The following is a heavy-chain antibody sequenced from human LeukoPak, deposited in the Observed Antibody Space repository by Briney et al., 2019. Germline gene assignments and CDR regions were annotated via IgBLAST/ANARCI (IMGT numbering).Heavy chain of an antibody. V-gene: IGHV3-7*01. D-gene: IGHD2-2*01. CDR3: ARDFLYCSSTSCYDSSYDAFDI. Sequence: PGGSLRLSCAASGFTFSSYWMSWVRQAPGKGLEWVANIKQDGSEKYYVDSVKGRFTISRDNAKNSLYLQMNSLRAEDTAVYYCARDFLYCSSTSCYDSSYDAFDIWGQGTMVTVSS. J-gene: IGHJ3*02. CDR2: IKQDGSEK. CDR1: GFTFSSYW.